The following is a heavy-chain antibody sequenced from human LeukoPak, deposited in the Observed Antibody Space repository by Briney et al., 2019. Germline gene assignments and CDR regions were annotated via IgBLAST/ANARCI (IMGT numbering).Heavy chain of an antibody. J-gene: IGHJ4*02. CDR2: VYYSGST. Sequence: KPSETLSLTCTVSGGSFSSSPYYWGWIRQPPGKGLEWIGSVYYSGSTYYNPSLTSRVTISLDTSKNQFSLKLASVTAADTAVYYCAKTGSSIAARPPDYWGQGTLVTVSS. D-gene: IGHD6-6*01. CDR3: AKTGSSIAARPPDY. V-gene: IGHV4-39*07. CDR1: GGSFSSSPYY.